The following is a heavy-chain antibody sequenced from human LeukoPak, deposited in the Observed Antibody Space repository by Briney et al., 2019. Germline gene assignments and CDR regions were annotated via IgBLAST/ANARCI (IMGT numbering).Heavy chain of an antibody. J-gene: IGHJ6*03. D-gene: IGHD3-3*01. CDR3: ARGRADYDFWSGYYHYMGV. Sequence: GGPLRLSCAASGFTFSSNWMHWVRQVPGKGLVWVSRIKTDGSSTSYVDSVKGRFTISRDNAKNTLYLQMNSLRAEDTAVYYCARGRADYDFWSGYYHYMGVWGKGTTVTVSS. V-gene: IGHV3-74*01. CDR2: IKTDGSST. CDR1: GFTFSSNW.